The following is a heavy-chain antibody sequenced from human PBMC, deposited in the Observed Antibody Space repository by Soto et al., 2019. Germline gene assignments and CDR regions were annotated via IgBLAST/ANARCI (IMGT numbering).Heavy chain of an antibody. D-gene: IGHD5-18*01. CDR2: IYHSGST. CDR3: ATDSTTGYSYGYTRYAFDI. CDR1: GGSISSGGYS. Sequence: TSETPSLTCAVSGGSISSGGYSWSWIRQPPGKGLEWIGYIYHSGSTYYNPSLKSRVTISVDRSKNQFSLKLSSVTAADTAVYYCATDSTTGYSYGYTRYAFDIWGQGTMVTVSS. V-gene: IGHV4-30-2*01. J-gene: IGHJ3*02.